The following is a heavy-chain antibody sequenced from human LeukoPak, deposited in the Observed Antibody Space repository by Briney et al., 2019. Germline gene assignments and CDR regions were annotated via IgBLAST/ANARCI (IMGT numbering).Heavy chain of an antibody. CDR2: IKQDGSEK. CDR3: AREGSVARFDY. Sequence: GGSLRLSCAASGFTFSSYWMNWVRQAPGKGLEWVANIKQDGSEKYYVDSVKGRFTLSRDNAKNSLYLQMNSLRAEDTAVYYCAREGSVARFDYWGQGTLATVSS. V-gene: IGHV3-7*01. D-gene: IGHD6-19*01. CDR1: GFTFSSYW. J-gene: IGHJ4*02.